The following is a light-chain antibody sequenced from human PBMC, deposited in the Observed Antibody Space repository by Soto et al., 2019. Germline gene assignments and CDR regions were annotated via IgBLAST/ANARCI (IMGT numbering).Light chain of an antibody. V-gene: IGLV2-18*02. CDR2: DVS. CDR1: SSDVGSYNR. J-gene: IGLJ1*01. CDR3: SSYTSSNTYV. Sequence: QSVLTQPPSVSGSPGQSVTISCTGTSSDVGSYNRVSWYQQPPGTAPKLMIYDVSNRPSGVPDRFSGSKSGNTASLTISGLQAEDGADYYCSSYTSSNTYVFGTGTKVTVL.